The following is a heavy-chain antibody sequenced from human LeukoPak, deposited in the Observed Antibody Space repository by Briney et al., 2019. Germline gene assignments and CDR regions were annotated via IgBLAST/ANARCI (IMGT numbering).Heavy chain of an antibody. D-gene: IGHD2-2*01. J-gene: IGHJ4*02. CDR1: GGTFSSYA. Sequence: GASVKVSCKASGGTFSSYAISWVRQAPGQGLEWMGGIIPIFGTANYAQKFQGRVTITTGESTSTAYMELSSLRSEDTAVYYCARGEYQLLSPPGYWGQGTLVTVSS. V-gene: IGHV1-69*05. CDR2: IIPIFGTA. CDR3: ARGEYQLLSPPGY.